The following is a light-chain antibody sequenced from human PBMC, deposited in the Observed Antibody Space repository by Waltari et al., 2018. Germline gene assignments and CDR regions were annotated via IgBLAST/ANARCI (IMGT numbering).Light chain of an antibody. CDR1: QHLDNN. CDR3: QQYNRWPPLT. V-gene: IGKV3-15*01. J-gene: IGKJ4*01. CDR2: GAS. Sequence: EVVITQSPPALSVSAGERVTLPCKASQHLDNNLAWYQQKFGQSPRLLIYGASTRATGIPARFSGRGSGTEFTLTISSLQSEDCAVYYCQQYNRWPPLTFGGGTKVEIK.